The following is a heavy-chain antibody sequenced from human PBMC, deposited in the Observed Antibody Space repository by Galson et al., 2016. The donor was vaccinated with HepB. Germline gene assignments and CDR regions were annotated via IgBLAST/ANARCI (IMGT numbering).Heavy chain of an antibody. Sequence: SLRLSCAASGFSFSSHGMSWVRQAPGKGLEWVAGISGSGRSTYYADSVKGRFTVSRDDSKNRAFLQMDSLKTEDTAMYYCARLYFGSGGAVDYWGQGTLVTVSS. CDR3: ARLYFGSGGAVDY. CDR2: ISGSGRST. V-gene: IGHV3-23*01. D-gene: IGHD3-10*01. CDR1: GFSFSSHG. J-gene: IGHJ4*02.